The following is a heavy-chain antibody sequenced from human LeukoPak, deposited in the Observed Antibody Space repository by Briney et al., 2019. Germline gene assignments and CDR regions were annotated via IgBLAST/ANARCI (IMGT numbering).Heavy chain of an antibody. CDR2: IIPIVGTT. CDR3: ASVGDWNDAFDY. D-gene: IGHD1-1*01. Sequence: ASVKVSCKASGGTFSSYAISWVRQAPGQGLEWMGGIIPIVGTTNYAQKFQGRVTITADESTSTAYMELSSLRSEDTGVYYCASVGDWNDAFDYWGQGTLVTVSS. J-gene: IGHJ4*02. V-gene: IGHV1-69*13. CDR1: GGTFSSYA.